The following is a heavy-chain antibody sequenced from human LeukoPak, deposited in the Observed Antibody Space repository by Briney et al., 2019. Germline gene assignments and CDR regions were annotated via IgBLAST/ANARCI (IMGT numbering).Heavy chain of an antibody. J-gene: IGHJ4*02. CDR1: GYTFTSYY. CDR2: INPSGGST. V-gene: IGHV1-46*01. Sequence: GASVKVSCKASGYTFTSYYMHWVRQAPGQGLEWMGIINPSGGSTSYAQKFQGRVTMTRDTSISAAYLGLSSLRSEDTAMYYCARGPPNWGPDYWGQGTLVIVSS. D-gene: IGHD7-27*01. CDR3: ARGPPNWGPDY.